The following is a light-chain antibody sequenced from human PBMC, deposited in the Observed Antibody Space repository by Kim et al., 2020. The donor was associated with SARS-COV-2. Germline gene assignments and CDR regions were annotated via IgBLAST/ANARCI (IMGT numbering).Light chain of an antibody. CDR1: QSVLSSSNNKNF. J-gene: IGKJ4*01. CDR3: QQYYGSTYT. V-gene: IGKV4-1*01. Sequence: DIVVTQSPESLAVFLGERATINCKTSQSVLSSSNNKNFLGWYQKKPGQPPKVLIYWASTRESGVPDRFSGSGSGTDFTLTISNLQAEDVAIYYCQQYYGSTYTFGGGTKVDIK. CDR2: WAS.